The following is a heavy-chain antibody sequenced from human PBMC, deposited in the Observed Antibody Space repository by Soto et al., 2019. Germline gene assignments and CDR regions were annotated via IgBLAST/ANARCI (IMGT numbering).Heavy chain of an antibody. Sequence: QVQLVQSGAEVKKPGASVKVSCKASGYTFTSYGISWVRQAPGQGLEWMGWISAYNGNTNYAQKLQGRGTITTDTSTSTAYMELRSLRSDDTAVYYCARDPARRVTYYYESSGYSPRWFDPWGQGTLVTVSS. V-gene: IGHV1-18*01. CDR3: ARDPARRVTYYYESSGYSPRWFDP. CDR1: GYTFTSYG. J-gene: IGHJ5*02. CDR2: ISAYNGNT. D-gene: IGHD3-22*01.